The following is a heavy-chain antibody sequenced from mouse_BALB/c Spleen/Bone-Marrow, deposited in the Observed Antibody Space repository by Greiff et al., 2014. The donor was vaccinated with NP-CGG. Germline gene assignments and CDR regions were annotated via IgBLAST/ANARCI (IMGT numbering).Heavy chain of an antibody. V-gene: IGHV14-3*02. Sequence: VQLQQSGAELVKPGASVKLSCTASGFNIKDTYMHWVKQRPEQGLEWIGRIDPANGNTKYDPKFQGKATITADTSSDTAYLQLSSLTSEDTAVYYCARWGITTGFAYWGQGTLVTVSA. CDR2: IDPANGNT. J-gene: IGHJ3*01. CDR3: ARWGITTGFAY. CDR1: GFNIKDTY. D-gene: IGHD2-4*01.